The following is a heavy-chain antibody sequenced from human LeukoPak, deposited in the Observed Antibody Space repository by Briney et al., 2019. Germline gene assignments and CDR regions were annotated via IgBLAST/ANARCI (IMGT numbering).Heavy chain of an antibody. D-gene: IGHD2-15*01. CDR1: GGSFSGYY. J-gene: IGHJ6*02. Sequence: SETLSLTCAVYGGSFSGYYWSWIRQPPGKGLEWIGEINHSGSTNYNPSLKSRVTISVDTSKNQFSLKLSPVTAADTAVYYCARQRSIGYCSGGSCYSGPSYYYGMDVWGQGTTVTVSS. CDR3: ARQRSIGYCSGGSCYSGPSYYYGMDV. V-gene: IGHV4-34*01. CDR2: INHSGST.